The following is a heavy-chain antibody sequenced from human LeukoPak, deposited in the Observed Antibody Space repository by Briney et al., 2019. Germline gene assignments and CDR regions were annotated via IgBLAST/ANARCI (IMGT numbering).Heavy chain of an antibody. V-gene: IGHV4-34*01. CDR1: GGSFSGYY. J-gene: IGHJ3*02. D-gene: IGHD3-22*01. CDR2: INHSGST. Sequence: SETLSLTCAVYGGSFSGYYWSWIRQPPGKGLEWIGEINHSGSTNYNPSLKSRVTISVDTSKNQFSLKLSSVTAADTAVYYCARVKGYYDSRDAFDIRGQGTMVTVSS. CDR3: ARVKGYYDSRDAFDI.